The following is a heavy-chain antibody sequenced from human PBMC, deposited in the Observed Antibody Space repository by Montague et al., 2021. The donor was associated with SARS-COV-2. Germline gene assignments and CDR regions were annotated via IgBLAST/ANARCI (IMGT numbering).Heavy chain of an antibody. Sequence: TLSLTCTVSDGSITSDNYYWSWIRQPAGKGLEWIGRIFTSGNTHYNPSLMGRVTMSLDTSESQFSPKLNSVTAADTAIYYCAGVRFNAWHYFDYWGPGILVTVSS. CDR2: IFTSGNT. D-gene: IGHD3-16*01. V-gene: IGHV4-61*02. CDR3: AGVRFNAWHYFDY. J-gene: IGHJ4*02. CDR1: DGSITSDNYY.